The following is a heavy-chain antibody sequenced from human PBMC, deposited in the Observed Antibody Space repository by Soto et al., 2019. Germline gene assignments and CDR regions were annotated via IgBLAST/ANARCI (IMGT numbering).Heavy chain of an antibody. J-gene: IGHJ5*02. D-gene: IGHD3-10*01. Sequence: QVQLVQSGAEEKKPGASVKVSCKASGYTFSDYAIHWVRQAPGQRPEWMGWINAGNGNTKYSQKFQGRVTITRDTSASTAYMELSSLRSEDTAVYYCARGTPVWFAPWGQGTLVTVPS. V-gene: IGHV1-3*05. CDR2: INAGNGNT. CDR1: GYTFSDYA. CDR3: ARGTPVWFAP.